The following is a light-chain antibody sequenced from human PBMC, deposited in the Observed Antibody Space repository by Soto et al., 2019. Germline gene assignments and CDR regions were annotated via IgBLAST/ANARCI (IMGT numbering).Light chain of an antibody. Sequence: QSVLTQPASVSGSPGQSITISCTGTSSDVGSYNLVSWYQQHPGKAPKLMTYEVSKWPSGVSNRFSGSKSGNTASLTISGLQAEDEADYYCCSYAGSSTFYVFGTGTRSPS. CDR1: SSDVGSYNL. CDR3: CSYAGSSTFYV. CDR2: EVS. V-gene: IGLV2-23*02. J-gene: IGLJ1*01.